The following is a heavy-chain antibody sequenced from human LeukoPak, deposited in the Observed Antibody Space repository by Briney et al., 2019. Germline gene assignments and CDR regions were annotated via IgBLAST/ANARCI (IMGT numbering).Heavy chain of an antibody. Sequence: GGSLRLSCAASGFTFSSYWMSWVRQAPGKGLEWVSYISSSGSTIYYADSVKGRFTISRDNAKNSLYLQMNSLRAEDTAVYYCARSRFPSLFHYWGQGTLVTVSS. J-gene: IGHJ4*02. CDR1: GFTFSSYW. D-gene: IGHD3-16*01. CDR2: ISSSGSTI. V-gene: IGHV3-48*04. CDR3: ARSRFPSLFHY.